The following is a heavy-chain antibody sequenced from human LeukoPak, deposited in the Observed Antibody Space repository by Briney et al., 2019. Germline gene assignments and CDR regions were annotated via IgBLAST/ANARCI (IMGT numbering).Heavy chain of an antibody. Sequence: PGGSLRFSCAASGFTFSSYGMHWVRQAPGKGLEWVSGISWNSGSIGYADSVKGRFTMSRDNAKKSLYLQMNSLRAEDTAVYYCARAKFDSSGYYYRGFDIWGQGTMVTVSS. D-gene: IGHD3-22*01. CDR3: ARAKFDSSGYYYRGFDI. CDR1: GFTFSSYG. V-gene: IGHV3-9*01. J-gene: IGHJ3*02. CDR2: ISWNSGSI.